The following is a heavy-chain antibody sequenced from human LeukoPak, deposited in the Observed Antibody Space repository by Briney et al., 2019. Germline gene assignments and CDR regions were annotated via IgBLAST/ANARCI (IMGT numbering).Heavy chain of an antibody. CDR1: GYTFTDYY. Sequence: ASVKVSCKASGYTFTDYYMHWVRQAPGQGLEWMGWINPKSGDTNYAQRFQGRVTMTRDTSISTAYMELSRLRSDDTAVYYCARDLPARDDAFDIWGQGTMVTVSS. CDR2: INPKSGDT. J-gene: IGHJ3*02. V-gene: IGHV1-2*02. CDR3: ARDLPARDDAFDI.